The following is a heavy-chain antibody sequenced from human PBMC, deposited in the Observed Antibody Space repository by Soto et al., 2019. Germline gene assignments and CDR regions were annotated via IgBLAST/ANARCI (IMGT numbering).Heavy chain of an antibody. D-gene: IGHD3-22*01. Sequence: GGSLILSCAASGFTVSSNYMSWVRPTPGKGLEWVSGINWIGGSIAYADSVKDRFTISRDNAKNTLSLQMNSLRAEDTAVYYYAREIYDDYDSSGFDHWGQGTLVTVSS. J-gene: IGHJ4*02. CDR3: AREIYDDYDSSGFDH. CDR2: INWIGGSI. CDR1: GFTVSSNY. V-gene: IGHV3-20*04.